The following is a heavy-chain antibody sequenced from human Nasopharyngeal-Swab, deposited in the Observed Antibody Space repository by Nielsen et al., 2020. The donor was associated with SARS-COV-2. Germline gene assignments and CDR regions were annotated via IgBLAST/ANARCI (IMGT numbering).Heavy chain of an antibody. D-gene: IGHD2-2*01. CDR3: ARDLGGGYCTTTNCPGS. CDR1: GYTFTGHN. V-gene: IGHV1-46*01. J-gene: IGHJ1*01. Sequence: ASVKVSCKASGYTFTGHNMHWVRQAPGQGLEWMAIFDPRGDSTSHAQKFQGRLTMTTDTATSTVYMELSSLRAEDAAVYYCARDLGGGYCTTTNCPGSWGQGTLVTVSS. CDR2: FDPRGDST.